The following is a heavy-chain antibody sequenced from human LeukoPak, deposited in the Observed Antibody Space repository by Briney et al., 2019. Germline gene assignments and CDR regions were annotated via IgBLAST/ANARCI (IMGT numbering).Heavy chain of an antibody. D-gene: IGHD6-13*01. J-gene: IGHJ3*02. CDR1: GGSISSYY. V-gene: IGHV4-59*01. CDR2: IYYSGST. CDR3: ARDGSAGRDAFDI. Sequence: SETLSLTCTVSGGSISSYYWSWIRQPPGKGLEWIGYIYYSGSTNYNPSLKSRVTISVDTSKNQFSLKLSSMTAADTAVYYCARDGSAGRDAFDIWGQGTMVTVSS.